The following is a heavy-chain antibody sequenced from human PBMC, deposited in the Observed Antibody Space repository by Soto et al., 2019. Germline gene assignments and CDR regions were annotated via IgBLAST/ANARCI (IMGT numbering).Heavy chain of an antibody. D-gene: IGHD6-19*01. J-gene: IGHJ6*02. CDR2: ISWDGGST. CDR3: AKDMGPPPKLGWGMDV. V-gene: IGHV3-43*01. Sequence: GGSLRLSCAASGFTFDDYTMHWVRQAPGKGLEWVSLISWDGGSTYYADSVKGRFTISRDNSKNSLYLQMNSLRTEDTALYYCAKDMGPPPKLGWGMDVWGQGTTVTVSS. CDR1: GFTFDDYT.